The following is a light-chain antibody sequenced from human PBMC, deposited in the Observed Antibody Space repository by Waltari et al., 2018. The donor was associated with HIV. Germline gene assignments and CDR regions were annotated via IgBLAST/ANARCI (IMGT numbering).Light chain of an antibody. CDR1: QTVRSN. J-gene: IGKJ2*01. CDR3: QQYHKWAET. Sequence: EILMKQSPATLSVSPGGGATLSCRASQTVRSNLAWFQQKPGQAPRLLIYAASTRATDIPDRFCASASGTEFTLSISRLQSEDCAVYFCQQYHKWAETFGQATKREIK. CDR2: AAS. V-gene: IGKV3-15*01.